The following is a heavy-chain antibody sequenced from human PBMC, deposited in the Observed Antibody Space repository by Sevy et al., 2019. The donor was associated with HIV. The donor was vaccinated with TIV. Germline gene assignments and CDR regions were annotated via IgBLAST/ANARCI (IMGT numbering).Heavy chain of an antibody. CDR1: GFIFSRYG. Sequence: GGSLRLSCKASGFIFSRYGVHWVRQAPGKGLEWVASIFNDGKTKYYGDPVKGRFTISRDDSKNTLYLQMDSLRAEDTAVYYCERESGSDWYLDYWGQGTLVTVSS. J-gene: IGHJ4*02. D-gene: IGHD2-21*02. CDR3: ERESGSDWYLDY. CDR2: IFNDGKTK. V-gene: IGHV3-33*01.